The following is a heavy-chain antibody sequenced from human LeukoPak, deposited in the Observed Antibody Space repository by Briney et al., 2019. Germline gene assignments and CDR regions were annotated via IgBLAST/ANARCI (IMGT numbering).Heavy chain of an antibody. J-gene: IGHJ4*02. CDR1: GYTFTSYD. V-gene: IGHV1-8*01. D-gene: IGHD7-27*01. CDR2: MSPNSGVT. CDR3: ARGPPNWGYDY. Sequence: ASVKVSCKASGYTFTSYDFNWVRQATGQRPEWMGWMSPNSGVTGYAQKFQDRVTMTRNTSISTAYMELSSLRSDDTAVYYCARGPPNWGYDYWGPGTLATVSS.